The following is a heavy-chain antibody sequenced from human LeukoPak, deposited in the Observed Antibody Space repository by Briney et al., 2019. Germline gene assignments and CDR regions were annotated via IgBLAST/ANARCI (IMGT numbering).Heavy chain of an antibody. V-gene: IGHV4-34*01. CDR2: INHSRST. CDR1: GGSFSGYY. Sequence: PSETLSLTCAVYGGSFSGYYWSWIRQPPGKGLEWIGEINHSRSTNYNPSLKSRVTISVDTSKNQFSLKLSSVIAADTAVYFCARVRVNYFDYWGQGNLVTVSS. J-gene: IGHJ4*02. D-gene: IGHD3-10*01. CDR3: ARVRVNYFDY.